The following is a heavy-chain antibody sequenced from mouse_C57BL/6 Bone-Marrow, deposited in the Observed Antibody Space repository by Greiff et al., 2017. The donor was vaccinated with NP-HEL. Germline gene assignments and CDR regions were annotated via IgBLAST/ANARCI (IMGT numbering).Heavy chain of an antibody. CDR3: TPTCPFTTVVAPFAY. D-gene: IGHD1-1*01. CDR1: GFNIKDDY. V-gene: IGHV14-4*01. CDR2: IDPENGDT. Sequence: EVQLQQSGAELVRPGASVKLSCTASGFNIKDDYMHWVKQRPEQGLEWIGWIDPENGDTEYASKFQGKATIPADTSSNTAYLQLSSLTSEDTAVYYCTPTCPFTTVVAPFAYWGQGTLVTVSA. J-gene: IGHJ3*01.